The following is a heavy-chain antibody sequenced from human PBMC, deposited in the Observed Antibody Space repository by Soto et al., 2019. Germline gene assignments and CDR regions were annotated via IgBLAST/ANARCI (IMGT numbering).Heavy chain of an antibody. D-gene: IGHD2-2*02. J-gene: IGHJ6*02. CDR3: AKDQGGYMVSGMDV. V-gene: IGHV1-2*02. CDR2: INPNSGAT. CDR1: GYTFTDYY. Sequence: ASVKVSCKASGYTFTDYYIYWLRQAPGHGLEWMGWINPNSGATNYAHNFQGRVTMTRDTSIRAAYMELSRLSSDDTAVYYCAKDQGGYMVSGMDVWGQGTTVTVSS.